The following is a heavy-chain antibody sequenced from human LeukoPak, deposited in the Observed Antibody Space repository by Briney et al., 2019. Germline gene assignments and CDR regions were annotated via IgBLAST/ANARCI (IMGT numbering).Heavy chain of an antibody. CDR1: GFIFSNYG. J-gene: IGHJ4*02. D-gene: IGHD6-13*01. CDR3: AKVVQYTASTGTGLDY. V-gene: IGHV3-33*06. Sequence: PGGSLRLSCAASGFIFSNYGMHGVRQAPGKGLDWVAVIWYEWSYKYYADSVKGRFTISRDNSKNTLYMQMNSLRAEDTAIYYCAKVVQYTASTGTGLDYWGQGTLVTVSS. CDR2: IWYEWSYK.